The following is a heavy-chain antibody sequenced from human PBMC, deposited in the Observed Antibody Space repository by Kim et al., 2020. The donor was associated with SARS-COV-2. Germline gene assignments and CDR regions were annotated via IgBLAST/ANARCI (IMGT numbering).Heavy chain of an antibody. J-gene: IGHJ6*02. CDR1: GGSISSSSYY. Sequence: SETLSLTCTVSGGSISSSSYYWGWIRQPPGKGLEWIGSIYYSGSTYYNPSLKSRVTISVDTSKNQFSLKLSSVTAADTAVYYCARAGVGILYYYDLFGMDVWGQGTTVTVSS. V-gene: IGHV4-39*07. CDR2: IYYSGST. D-gene: IGHD2-21*01. CDR3: ARAGVGILYYYDLFGMDV.